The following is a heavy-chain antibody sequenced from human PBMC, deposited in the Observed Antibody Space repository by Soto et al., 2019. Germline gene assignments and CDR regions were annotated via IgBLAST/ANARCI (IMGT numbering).Heavy chain of an antibody. D-gene: IGHD5-18*01. CDR1: GGSFSGYY. CDR3: ARAFTSMGLFDY. CDR2: INHSGST. V-gene: IGHV4-34*01. Sequence: SETLSLTCAVYGGSFSGYYWSWIRQPPGKGLEWIGEINHSGSTNYNPSLKSRVTISVDTSKNQFSLNLSSVTAADTAVYYCARAFTSMGLFDYWGPGTLVTVSS. J-gene: IGHJ4*02.